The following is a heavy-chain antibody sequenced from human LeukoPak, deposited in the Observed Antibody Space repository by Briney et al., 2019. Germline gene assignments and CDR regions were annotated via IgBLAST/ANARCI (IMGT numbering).Heavy chain of an antibody. CDR3: AREGAVPSIDP. CDR1: GYSITSGFS. Sequence: SETLSLTCAVFGYSITSGFSWGWIRQPPGKGLEWIGTISHSGSTDYKSTLESRLTISMDTSKNQFSLRLTSVTAADTAVYYCAREGAVPSIDPWGQGTLVTVSS. J-gene: IGHJ5*02. CDR2: ISHSGST. V-gene: IGHV4-38-2*02. D-gene: IGHD2-2*01.